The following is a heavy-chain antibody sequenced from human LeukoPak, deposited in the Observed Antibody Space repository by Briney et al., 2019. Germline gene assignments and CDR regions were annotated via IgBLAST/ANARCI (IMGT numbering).Heavy chain of an antibody. V-gene: IGHV4-39*01. CDR2: MFYRGST. D-gene: IGHD2-15*01. CDR3: ARQGGWGGAASLIEY. Sequence: SETLSLTCTVSGVSISTSTYYWAWIRQPPGKGLEWIGSMFYRGSTYYNPYLKSRVTISVDTSKNQFSLKLSSVTASDTAIFYCARQGGWGGAASLIEYWGQGTLVTVSS. CDR1: GVSISTSTYY. J-gene: IGHJ4*02.